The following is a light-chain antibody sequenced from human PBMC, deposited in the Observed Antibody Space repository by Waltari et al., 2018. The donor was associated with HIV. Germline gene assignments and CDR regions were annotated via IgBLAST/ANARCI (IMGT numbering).Light chain of an antibody. CDR2: DVS. Sequence: QSALTQPASVSGSPGQSITISCTGTSSDVDNHNSVSWYQQRPDTAPKLMISDVSIRPSCISNRFSGSKSGNAASLTCSRLQGADEADYYCSSYTSGTTVLFGGGTKLTVL. CDR3: SSYTSGTTVL. V-gene: IGLV2-14*03. J-gene: IGLJ2*01. CDR1: SSDVDNHNS.